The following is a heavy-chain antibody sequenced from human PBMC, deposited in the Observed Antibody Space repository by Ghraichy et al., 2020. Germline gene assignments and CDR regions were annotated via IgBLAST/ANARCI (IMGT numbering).Heavy chain of an antibody. J-gene: IGHJ4*02. CDR2: IRSKTYGGTT. D-gene: IGHD2-15*01. Sequence: GGSLRLSCTTSGFTFGDYGMSWFRQAPGKGLEWVGFIRSKTYGGTTEYAASVKGRFTISRYDSKSIAYLQMNSLKTEDTAVYYCTRVTLGYCSGGSCPPFDVWGQGTLVTVSS. CDR1: GFTFGDYG. V-gene: IGHV3-49*03. CDR3: TRVTLGYCSGGSCPPFDV.